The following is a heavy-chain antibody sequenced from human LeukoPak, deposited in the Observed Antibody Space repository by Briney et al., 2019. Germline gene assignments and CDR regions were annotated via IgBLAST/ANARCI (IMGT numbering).Heavy chain of an antibody. CDR2: INSDGSST. D-gene: IGHD3-16*01. J-gene: IGHJ3*02. CDR3: ARAIGGVDGFDI. CDR1: GFTFSTYW. V-gene: IGHV3-74*01. Sequence: PGGSLRLSCAASGFTFSTYWMHWVRQAPGKGLVWVSRINSDGSSTSYADSVKGRFAISRDNAKNTLYLQMNSLRDEDTAVYYCARAIGGVDGFDIWGQGTMVTVSS.